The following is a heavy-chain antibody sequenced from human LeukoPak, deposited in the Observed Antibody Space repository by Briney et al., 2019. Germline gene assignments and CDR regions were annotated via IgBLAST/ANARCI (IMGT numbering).Heavy chain of an antibody. D-gene: IGHD3-16*01. Sequence: ASVKVSCKSSGYTFTTYGITWVRQAPGQGLEWMGWISTDNGDTNYAQKLQGRVTMTTDTSTSTAYMELRSLRSDDTAVYYCAREGLGELTLNCWGQGTLVTVSS. CDR3: AREGLGELTLNC. J-gene: IGHJ4*02. CDR2: ISTDNGDT. CDR1: GYTFTTYG. V-gene: IGHV1-18*01.